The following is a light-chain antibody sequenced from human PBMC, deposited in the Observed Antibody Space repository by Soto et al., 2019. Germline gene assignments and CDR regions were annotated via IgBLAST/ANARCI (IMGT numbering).Light chain of an antibody. Sequence: DIQMTQSPSTLSAAVGDRVTSRCLASQSISSWLAWYQQKPGKAPKLLIYDASSLESGVPSRFSGSGSGTEFTLTISSLQPDDFATYYCQQYNSYPITFGQGTRLEIK. CDR1: QSISSW. CDR2: DAS. CDR3: QQYNSYPIT. J-gene: IGKJ5*01. V-gene: IGKV1-5*01.